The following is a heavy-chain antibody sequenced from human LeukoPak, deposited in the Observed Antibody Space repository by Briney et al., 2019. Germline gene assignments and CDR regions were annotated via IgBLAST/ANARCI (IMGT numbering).Heavy chain of an antibody. CDR1: GGSFSGYY. CDR2: INPSGST. D-gene: IGHD3-3*01. V-gene: IGHV4-34*01. CDR3: ARKRGEFDY. J-gene: IGHJ4*02. Sequence: SETLSLTCAVYGGSFSGYYWSWIRQPPGKGLEWIGEINPSGSTNYNPSLKSRVTISVDTSKNQFSLKLSSVTAADTAVYYCARKRGEFDYWGQGTLVTVSS.